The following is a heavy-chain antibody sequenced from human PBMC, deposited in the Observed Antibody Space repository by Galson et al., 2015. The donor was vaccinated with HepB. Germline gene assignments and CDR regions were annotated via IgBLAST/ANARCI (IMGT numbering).Heavy chain of an antibody. J-gene: IGHJ4*02. D-gene: IGHD6-19*01. Sequence: SLRLSCAASGFTFSSYAMSWVRQAPGKGLEWVSVISGSDGSTYYADSVKGRFTISRDNSKNTLYLQMNSLRAEDTAVYYCAKATQWLVGGVFDYWGQGTLVTVSS. CDR2: ISGSDGST. CDR3: AKATQWLVGGVFDY. V-gene: IGHV3-23*01. CDR1: GFTFSSYA.